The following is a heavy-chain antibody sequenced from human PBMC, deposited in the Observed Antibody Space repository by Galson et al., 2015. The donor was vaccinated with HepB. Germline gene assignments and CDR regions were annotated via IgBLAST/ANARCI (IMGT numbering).Heavy chain of an antibody. D-gene: IGHD5-24*01. Sequence: SLRLSCAASGFAFHSHAMSWVRQAPGKGLEWISGISGNCDSTFYAVSVKGRFTVSRDNSKNMLYLQMDSLTAEDTGLYFCAKGDGLFDSWAQGILVTVSS. CDR3: AKGDGLFDS. CDR2: ISGNCDST. J-gene: IGHJ5*01. CDR1: GFAFHSHA. V-gene: IGHV3-23*01.